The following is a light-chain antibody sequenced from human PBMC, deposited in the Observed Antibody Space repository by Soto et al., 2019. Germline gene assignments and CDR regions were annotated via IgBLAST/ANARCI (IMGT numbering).Light chain of an antibody. CDR3: QQRNNWPPEVT. CDR2: DAS. Sequence: EIVLTQSPDTLSLSPGERATLSCRASQSVRSSLAWYQQKPGQAPRLLVYDASNRATGITARFSGGGAGTDVALTSSSLELEDFALYYGQQRNNWPPEVTFGPGAKVDIK. CDR1: QSVRSS. J-gene: IGKJ3*01. V-gene: IGKV3-11*01.